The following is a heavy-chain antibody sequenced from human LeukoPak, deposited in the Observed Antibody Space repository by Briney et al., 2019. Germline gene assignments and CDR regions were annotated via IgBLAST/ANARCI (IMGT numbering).Heavy chain of an antibody. D-gene: IGHD4-11*01. CDR2: IYPGDSDT. J-gene: IGHJ4*02. V-gene: IGHV5-51*01. Sequence: GASLEISSEGSGSIFTSYWIGWGRPLRGKGLEWMGIIYPGDSDTRYSPSFQGQVTISADKSITTAYLQWSSLKASDTAMYYCARQGTTWGPFDYWGQGTLVTVSS. CDR3: ARQGTTWGPFDY. CDR1: GSIFTSYW.